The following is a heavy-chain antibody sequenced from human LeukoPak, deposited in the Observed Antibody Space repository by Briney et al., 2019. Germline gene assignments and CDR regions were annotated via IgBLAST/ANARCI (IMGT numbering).Heavy chain of an antibody. V-gene: IGHV3-72*01. J-gene: IGHJ3*02. CDR3: AREGRDAYNYAFDT. CDR1: GFTFSDHY. D-gene: IGHD5-24*01. Sequence: PGGSLRLSCAVSGFTFSDHYMDWVRQAPGKGLEWVARSRSKAQSYSTEYAASVKGRFTISRDDSKDLMYPQMNSLKTEDTAVYYCAREGRDAYNYAFDTWGQGTMVTVSS. CDR2: SRSKAQSYST.